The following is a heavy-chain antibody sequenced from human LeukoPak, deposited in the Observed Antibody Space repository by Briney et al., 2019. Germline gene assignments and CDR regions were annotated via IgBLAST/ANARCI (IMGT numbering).Heavy chain of an antibody. V-gene: IGHV4-61*02. D-gene: IGHD6-13*01. CDR3: AREVVAAPGTVDY. CDR2: IYTSGST. J-gene: IGHJ4*01. Sequence: SETLSLTCTVSGGSITSGSYSWSWIRQPAGKGLEWIGRIYTSGSTNYNPSLKSRVTISVDTSKNQFSLKLSSVTAADTAVYYCAREVVAAPGTVDYWGQGTLVTVSS. CDR1: GGSITSGSYS.